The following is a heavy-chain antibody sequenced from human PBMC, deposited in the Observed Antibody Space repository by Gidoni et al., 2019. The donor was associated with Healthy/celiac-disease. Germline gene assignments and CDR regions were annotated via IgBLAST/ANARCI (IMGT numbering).Heavy chain of an antibody. J-gene: IGHJ4*02. D-gene: IGHD6-6*01. CDR3: ATENRSSVGY. Sequence: QVQLQQWGAGLLKPSETLSLTCAVYGGSFSGYYWSWIRQPPGKGLEWIGEINHIGSTNYNPSLKSRVTISVDTSKNQFSLKLSSVTAADTAVYYCATENRSSVGYWGQGTLVTVSS. CDR1: GGSFSGYY. CDR2: INHIGST. V-gene: IGHV4-34*01.